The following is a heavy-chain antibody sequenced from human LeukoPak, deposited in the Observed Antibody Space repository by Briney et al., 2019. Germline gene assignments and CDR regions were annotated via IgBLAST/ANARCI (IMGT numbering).Heavy chain of an antibody. CDR2: IYYSGST. CDR3: ARVEMATSSPDY. D-gene: IGHD5-24*01. V-gene: IGHV4-30-4*01. CDR1: GGSISSGDYY. J-gene: IGHJ4*02. Sequence: SETLSLTCTVSGGSISSGDYYWSWIRQPPGKGLEWIGYIYYSGSTYYNPSLKSRVTISVDTSKNQFSLKLSSVTAADTAVYYCARVEMATSSPDYWGQGTLVTVSS.